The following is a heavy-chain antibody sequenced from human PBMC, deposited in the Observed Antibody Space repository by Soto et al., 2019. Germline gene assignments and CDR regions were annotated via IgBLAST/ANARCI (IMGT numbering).Heavy chain of an antibody. J-gene: IGHJ4*02. V-gene: IGHV1-2*02. CDR3: AREGSSSASCYFDY. D-gene: IGHD6-6*01. CDR2: INPNSGGT. Sequence: ASVKVSCKASGYTFTGYYMHWVRQAPGQGLEWMGWINPNSGGTNYAQKFQGRVTMTRDTSISTAYMELSRLGSDDTAVYYCAREGSSSASCYFDYWGQGTLVTVSS. CDR1: GYTFTGYY.